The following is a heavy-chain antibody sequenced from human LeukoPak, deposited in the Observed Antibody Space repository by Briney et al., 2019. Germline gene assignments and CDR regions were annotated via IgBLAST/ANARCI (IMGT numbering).Heavy chain of an antibody. J-gene: IGHJ4*02. CDR3: ARLNDLASFDY. V-gene: IGHV4-4*09. CDR2: IYTSGST. Sequence: SETLSLTCTVSGGSISSYYWSWIRQPPGKGLEWIGYIYTSGSTNYNPSLKSRVTISVDTSKNQFSLKLSSVTAADTAVYYCARLNDLASFDYWGQGTLVTVSS. D-gene: IGHD1-1*01. CDR1: GGSISSYY.